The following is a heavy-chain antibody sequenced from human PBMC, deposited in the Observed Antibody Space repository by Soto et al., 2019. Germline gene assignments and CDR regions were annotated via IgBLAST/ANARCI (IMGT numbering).Heavy chain of an antibody. V-gene: IGHV4-39*01. CDR3: ARQPRGPGYGERGLYFDY. CDR1: GGSTSSRRDY. D-gene: IGHD3-16*01. Sequence: SETLSLTCTVSGGSTSSRRDYWGWIRQPPGKGLEWLGSVYYSGSTHDNPSLQSRVTISVDTSRNQFSLNLISVTAADTAVYFCARQPRGPGYGERGLYFDYWGQGTLVTVSS. J-gene: IGHJ4*02. CDR2: VYYSGST.